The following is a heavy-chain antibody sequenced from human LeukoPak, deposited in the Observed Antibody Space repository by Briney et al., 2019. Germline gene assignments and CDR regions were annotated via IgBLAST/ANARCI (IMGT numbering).Heavy chain of an antibody. CDR1: GGSISSGGYS. V-gene: IGHV4-30-2*01. J-gene: IGHJ2*01. Sequence: SETLSLTCAVSGGSISSGGYSWSWIRQPPGKGLEWIGYIYHSGSTYYNPSLKSRVTISVDRSKNRFSLKLSSVTAADTAVYYCARDGETIYGDYGYFDLWGRGTLVTVSS. CDR3: ARDGETIYGDYGYFDL. D-gene: IGHD4-17*01. CDR2: IYHSGST.